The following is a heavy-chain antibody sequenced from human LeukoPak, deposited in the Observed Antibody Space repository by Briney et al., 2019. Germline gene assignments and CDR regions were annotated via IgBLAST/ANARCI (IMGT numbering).Heavy chain of an antibody. J-gene: IGHJ5*02. Sequence: GGSLRLSCAASLFTFSTYDMHWVRQAPGKGLEWVSGIGRGGDTYYSASVKGRFTISRENAKNSLYLQMNSLRAGDTALYYCARGAHEGFDPWGQGTLVTVSS. CDR2: IGRGGDT. CDR3: ARGAHEGFDP. CDR1: LFTFSTYD. V-gene: IGHV3-13*04.